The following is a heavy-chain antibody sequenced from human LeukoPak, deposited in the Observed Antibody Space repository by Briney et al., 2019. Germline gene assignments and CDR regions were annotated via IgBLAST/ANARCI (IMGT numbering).Heavy chain of an antibody. CDR1: GFTFSSYG. D-gene: IGHD1-26*01. V-gene: IGHV3-33*01. CDR3: ARDGAKWEPGGYFDH. J-gene: IGHJ4*02. Sequence: PGRSLRLSCAASGFTFSSYGMHWVRQAPGKGLEWVAVIWYDGSNKYYADSVKGRFTISRDSSKNTLYLQMNSLRAEDTAVYYCARDGAKWEPGGYFDHWGQGTLVTVSS. CDR2: IWYDGSNK.